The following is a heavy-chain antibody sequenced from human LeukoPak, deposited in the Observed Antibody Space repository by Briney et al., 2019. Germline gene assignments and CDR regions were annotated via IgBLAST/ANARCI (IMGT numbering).Heavy chain of an antibody. D-gene: IGHD2-2*01. CDR1: GFTFSSSS. CDR3: AKIPRGTSCYFDY. V-gene: IGHV3-21*04. CDR2: ISSGSSYI. Sequence: GGSLRLSCAASGFTFSSSSMNWVRQAPGKGLEWVSSISSGSSYIYYADSVKGRFTISRDNSKNTLYLQMNSLRAEDTAVYYCAKIPRGTSCYFDYWGQGTLVTVSS. J-gene: IGHJ4*02.